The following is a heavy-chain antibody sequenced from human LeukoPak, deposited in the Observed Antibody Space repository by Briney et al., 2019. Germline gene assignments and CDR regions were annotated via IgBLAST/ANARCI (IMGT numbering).Heavy chain of an antibody. V-gene: IGHV3-11*04. CDR1: GFTSRFTFSDYY. Sequence: GGSLRLSCAVSGFTSRFTFSDYYMSWIRQAPGKGLEWVSYISSSGSTIYYADSVKGRFTISRDNAKNSLYLQMNSLRAEDTAVYYCARKISPPSWFDPWGQGTLVTVSS. CDR3: ARKISPPSWFDP. J-gene: IGHJ5*02. D-gene: IGHD2/OR15-2a*01. CDR2: ISSSGSTI.